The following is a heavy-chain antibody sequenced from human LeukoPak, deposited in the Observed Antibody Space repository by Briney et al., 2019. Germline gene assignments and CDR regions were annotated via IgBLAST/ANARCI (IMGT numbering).Heavy chain of an antibody. J-gene: IGHJ4*02. D-gene: IGHD3-3*01. CDR2: IKQDGSEK. CDR3: ARDRFVTIFGVDIDRDFDY. V-gene: IGHV3-7*03. Sequence: HSGGSLRLSCAASGFTFSSYWMSWVRRAPGKGLEWVANIKQDGSEKYYVDSVKGRFTISRDNAKNSLYLQMNSLRAEDTAVYYCARDRFVTIFGVDIDRDFDYWGQGTLVTVSS. CDR1: GFTFSSYW.